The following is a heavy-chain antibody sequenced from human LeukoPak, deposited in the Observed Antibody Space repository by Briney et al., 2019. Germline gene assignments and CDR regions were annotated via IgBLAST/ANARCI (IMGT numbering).Heavy chain of an antibody. V-gene: IGHV1-69*01. J-gene: IGHJ2*01. CDR3: ARVNVVVPAAMRGWYFDL. CDR1: RGTFSSYA. Sequence: ASVKVSCKASRGTFSSYAISWVRQAPGQGLEWMGGIIPIFGTANYAQKFQGRVTITADESTSTAYMELSSLRSEDTAVYYCARVNVVVPAAMRGWYFDLWGRGTLVTVSS. D-gene: IGHD2-2*01. CDR2: IIPIFGTA.